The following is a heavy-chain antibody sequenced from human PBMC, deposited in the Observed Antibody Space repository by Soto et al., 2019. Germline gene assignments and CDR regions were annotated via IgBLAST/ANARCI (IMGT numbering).Heavy chain of an antibody. J-gene: IGHJ5*02. CDR1: GFTFSTYA. Sequence: GGSLRLSCAASGFTFSTYAMSWVRQAPGKGLEWVSAINAGRGSAVYADSVKGRFTISRDDSKNTLYLQMNSLRVEDTAVYYCAKDRAAHWFDPWGQGTLVTVSS. CDR2: INAGRGSA. V-gene: IGHV3-23*01. D-gene: IGHD6-6*01. CDR3: AKDRAAHWFDP.